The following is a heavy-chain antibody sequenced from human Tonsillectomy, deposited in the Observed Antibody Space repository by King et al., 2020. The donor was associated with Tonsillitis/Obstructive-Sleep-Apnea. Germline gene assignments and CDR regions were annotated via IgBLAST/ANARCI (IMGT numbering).Heavy chain of an antibody. Sequence: VQLVESGGGVVQPGRSLRLSCAASGFTFSSYGMHWVRQAPGKGLEWVAVISYDGSNKYYADSGKGRFSISRDNSKNTLYLQMNSLRGEDTAVYYCAKDLIRGLAPRAYYFDYWGQGTLVTVSS. J-gene: IGHJ4*02. D-gene: IGHD3/OR15-3a*01. CDR2: ISYDGSNK. CDR3: AKDLIRGLAPRAYYFDY. V-gene: IGHV3-30*18. CDR1: GFTFSSYG.